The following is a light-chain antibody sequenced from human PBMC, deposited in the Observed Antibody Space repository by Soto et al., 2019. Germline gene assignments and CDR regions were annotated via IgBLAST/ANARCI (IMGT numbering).Light chain of an antibody. CDR3: SSYTSGNTLV. CDR1: SRDVGRYNY. Sequence: QSVLTQSASVSESPGQAITISCTGTSRDVGRYNYVSWYRQYPGKAPKLMIYEVSNRPSGVSHRFSGSKSGNTASLTISGLQAEDEADYYGSSYTSGNTLVFGGGTKLTVL. J-gene: IGLJ2*01. CDR2: EVS. V-gene: IGLV2-14*01.